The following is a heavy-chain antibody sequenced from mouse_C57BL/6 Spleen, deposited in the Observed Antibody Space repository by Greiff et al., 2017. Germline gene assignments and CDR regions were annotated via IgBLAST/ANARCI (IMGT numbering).Heavy chain of an antibody. CDR1: GYTFTSYW. Sequence: QVQLQQPGAELVMPGASVKLSCKASGYTFTSYWMQWVKQRPGQGLEWIGEIDPSDSYTNYNQKFKGKSTLTVDKSSSTAYMQLSSLTSEDSAVYYCARRPLLRDYAMDYWGQGTSVTVSS. CDR3: ARRPLLRDYAMDY. J-gene: IGHJ4*01. V-gene: IGHV1-69*01. CDR2: IDPSDSYT.